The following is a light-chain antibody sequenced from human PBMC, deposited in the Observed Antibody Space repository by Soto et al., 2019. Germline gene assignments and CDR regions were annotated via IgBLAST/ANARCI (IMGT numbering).Light chain of an antibody. V-gene: IGLV2-8*01. J-gene: IGLJ1*01. CDR1: SSVVGGYHY. CDR3: TSYTGSNNLYV. Sequence: QSALTQPPSASGSPGQSVTISCTGTSSVVGGYHYVAWYQQHPGKAPKLMIYEVSKRPSGVPDRFSGSKSGNTASLTVSGLQAEDEADYYCTSYTGSNNLYVFGTGTKVTVL. CDR2: EVS.